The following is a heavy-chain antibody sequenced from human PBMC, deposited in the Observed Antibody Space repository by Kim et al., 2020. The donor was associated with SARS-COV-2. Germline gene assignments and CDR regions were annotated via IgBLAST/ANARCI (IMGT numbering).Heavy chain of an antibody. CDR3: ARDGGPAYSSSWPLYYYYGMDV. Sequence: GGSLRLSCAASGFTFSSYEMNWVRQAPGKGLEWVSYISSSGSTIYYADSVKGRFTISRDNAKNSLYLQMNSLRAEDTAVYYCARDGGPAYSSSWPLYYYYGMDVWGQGTTVTVSS. D-gene: IGHD6-13*01. CDR2: ISSSGSTI. V-gene: IGHV3-48*03. J-gene: IGHJ6*02. CDR1: GFTFSSYE.